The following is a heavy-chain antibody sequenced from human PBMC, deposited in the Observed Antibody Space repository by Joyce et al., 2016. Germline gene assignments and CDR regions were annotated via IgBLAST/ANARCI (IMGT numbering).Heavy chain of an antibody. CDR2: INTDGSST. CDR3: VRGISARPGGPNWFDP. D-gene: IGHD6-6*01. J-gene: IGHJ5*02. Sequence: EVQLVESGGGLVQPGGSLRLSCAASGFSFSGYWIHWVRQAPGKGLVWVSRINTDGSSTRFADSVKGRFTISSDNAKTTLYLQMNSLRAEDTAVYYCVRGISARPGGPNWFDPWGQGTLVTVSS. CDR1: GFSFSGYW. V-gene: IGHV3-74*01.